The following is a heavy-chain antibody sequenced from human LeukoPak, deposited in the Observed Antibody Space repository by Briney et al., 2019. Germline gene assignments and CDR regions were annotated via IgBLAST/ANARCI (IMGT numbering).Heavy chain of an antibody. CDR1: GGSISSGGYS. V-gene: IGHV4-31*11. CDR2: IYYSGST. Sequence: PSQTLSLTCAVSGGSISSGGYSWSWIRQHPGKGLEWIGYIYYSGSTYYNPSLKSRVTISVDTSKNQFSLKLSSVTAADTAVYYCARGHLMVRGVISPWGQGTLVTVSS. CDR3: ARGHLMVRGVISP. D-gene: IGHD3-10*01. J-gene: IGHJ5*02.